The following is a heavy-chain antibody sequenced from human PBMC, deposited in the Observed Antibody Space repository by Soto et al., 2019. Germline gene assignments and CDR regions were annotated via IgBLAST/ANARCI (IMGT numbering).Heavy chain of an antibody. CDR3: ARSRRYYGSGSYYKTFDP. V-gene: IGHV1-18*01. CDR2: ISAYNGNT. CDR1: GYTFTDYA. Sequence: GASVKVSCKASGYTFTDYAMNWVRQAPGQRIEWMGWISAYNGNTNYAQKLQGRVTMTTDTSTSTAYMELRSLRSDDTAVYYCARSRRYYGSGSYYKTFDPWGQGTLVTVSS. D-gene: IGHD3-10*01. J-gene: IGHJ5*02.